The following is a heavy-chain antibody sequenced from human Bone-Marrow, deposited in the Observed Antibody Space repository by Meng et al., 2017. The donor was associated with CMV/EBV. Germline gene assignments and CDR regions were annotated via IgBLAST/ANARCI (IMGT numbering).Heavy chain of an antibody. V-gene: IGHV4-39*01. CDR1: GGSISSSSYY. CDR3: ARVPYLYDFDKYVHYGLDV. Sequence: SETLSLTCTVSGGSISSSSYYWGWIRQPPGKGLEWIGSIYYSGSTYYNPSLKSRVTISVDTSKNQFSLKLSSVTAADTAVYYCARVPYLYDFDKYVHYGLDVWGQGTTVTVSS. J-gene: IGHJ6*02. CDR2: IYYSGST. D-gene: IGHD3/OR15-3a*01.